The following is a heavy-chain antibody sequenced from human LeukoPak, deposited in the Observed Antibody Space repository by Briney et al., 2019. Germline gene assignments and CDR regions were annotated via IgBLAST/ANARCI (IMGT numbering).Heavy chain of an antibody. D-gene: IGHD3-22*01. CDR2: MNPNSGNT. Sequence: ASVKVSCKASGYTFTSYDINWVRQATGQGLEWMGWMNPNSGNTGYAQKFQGRVTMTRNTSISTAYMELSSLRSEDTAVYYCARAPSGYDSSGYYYYYMDVWGKGTTVTISS. V-gene: IGHV1-8*01. CDR3: ARAPSGYDSSGYYYYYMDV. CDR1: GYTFTSYD. J-gene: IGHJ6*03.